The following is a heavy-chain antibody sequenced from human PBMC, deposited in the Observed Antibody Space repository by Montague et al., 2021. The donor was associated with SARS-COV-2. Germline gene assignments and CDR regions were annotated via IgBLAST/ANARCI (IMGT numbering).Heavy chain of an antibody. J-gene: IGHJ2*01. CDR2: IYWXDDK. D-gene: IGHD3-9*01. Sequence: PALVKPTQTLTLTCTFSGFSLSTSGVGVGWIRQPPGKALEWLALIYWXDDKRYSPSLRSRLTITTDTSKNQVVLTMTNMDPVDTATYYCAHKTGLRYFDWLFQTNPTGGYFDLWGRGTLVSVSS. CDR3: AHKTGLRYFDWLFQTNPTGGYFDL. V-gene: IGHV2-5*02. CDR1: GFSLSTSGVG.